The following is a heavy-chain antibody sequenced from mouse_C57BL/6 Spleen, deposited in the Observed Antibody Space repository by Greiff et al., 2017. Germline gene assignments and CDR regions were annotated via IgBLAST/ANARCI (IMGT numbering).Heavy chain of an antibody. J-gene: IGHJ4*01. V-gene: IGHV1-85*01. Sequence: QVQLQQSGPELVKPGASVKLSCKASGYTFTSYDINWVKQRPGKGLEWIGWIYPRDGSTKDNEKFKGKATLTVDTSSSTAYMELHSLTSEDSAVYFCARGGDPLDYYAMDYWGQGTSVTVSS. CDR1: GYTFTSYD. CDR3: ARGGDPLDYYAMDY. CDR2: IYPRDGST.